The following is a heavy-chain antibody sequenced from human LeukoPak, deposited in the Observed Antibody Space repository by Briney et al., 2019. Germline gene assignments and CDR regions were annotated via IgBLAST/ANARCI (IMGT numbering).Heavy chain of an antibody. CDR1: GLTFSRYW. J-gene: IGHJ4*02. Sequence: AGGSLRLSCAASGLTFSRYWLTWVRQAPGKGLEWVANINQDGSEKNYVDSVKGRFIISRDNAKSSLYLQMNSLRDEDTAVYHCVSRGCTANACFVSSFNCFDHWGQGSLVTVSS. CDR2: INQDGSEK. CDR3: VSRGCTANACFVSSFNCFDH. D-gene: IGHD2-8*02. V-gene: IGHV3-7*03.